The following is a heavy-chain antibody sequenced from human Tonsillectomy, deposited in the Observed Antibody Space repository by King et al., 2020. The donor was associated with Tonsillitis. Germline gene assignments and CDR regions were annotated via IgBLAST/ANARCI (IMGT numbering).Heavy chain of an antibody. Sequence: VQLVESGGGVVQPGGSLRLSCAASGFTFRSYGMHWVRQAPGKGLEWVAFIRYDGTNKYYADSVKGRFTISRDNSKNTLYLQMNSLRAEDTAVYYCAKVSEYYYDSSPIDYWGQGTLVTVSS. CDR2: IRYDGTNK. J-gene: IGHJ4*02. V-gene: IGHV3-30*02. CDR1: GFTFRSYG. D-gene: IGHD3-22*01. CDR3: AKVSEYYYDSSPIDY.